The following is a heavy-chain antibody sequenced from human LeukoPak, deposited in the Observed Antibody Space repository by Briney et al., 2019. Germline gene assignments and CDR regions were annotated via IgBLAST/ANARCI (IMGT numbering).Heavy chain of an antibody. CDR3: AKDRIAAAGGWFDA. CDR1: AFTFSSYG. J-gene: IGHJ5*02. CDR2: ISYDGSNK. Sequence: PGRSLTLSCAASAFTFSSYGMRWVRQAPGKGLEWVAVISYDGSNKYYADSVTGRLTISRDNTKNTPYRQMNSLGAEDTAVYYCAKDRIAAAGGWFDAWGQGTLVTVSA. D-gene: IGHD6-13*01. V-gene: IGHV3-30*18.